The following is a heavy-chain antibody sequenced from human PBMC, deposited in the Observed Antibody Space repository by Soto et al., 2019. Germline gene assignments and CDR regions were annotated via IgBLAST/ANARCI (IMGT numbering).Heavy chain of an antibody. V-gene: IGHV1-69*06. J-gene: IGHJ6*02. CDR2: IIPIFGTA. Sequence: QVQLVQSGAEVKKPGSSVKVSCKASGGTFSSYAISWVRQAPGQGLEWMGGIIPIFGTANYAQKFQGRVTITADKSTSTAYMELSSLRSEDTAVYYCARGVVSYDDFWSGYYRDGMDVWGQGTTVTVSS. CDR1: GGTFSSYA. D-gene: IGHD3-3*01. CDR3: ARGVVSYDDFWSGYYRDGMDV.